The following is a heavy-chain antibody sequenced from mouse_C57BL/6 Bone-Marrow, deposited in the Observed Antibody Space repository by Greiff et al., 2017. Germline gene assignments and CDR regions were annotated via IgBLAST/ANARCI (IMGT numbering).Heavy chain of an antibody. J-gene: IGHJ4*01. CDR2: IYPRSGNT. V-gene: IGHV1-81*01. D-gene: IGHD3-2*02. CDR1: GYPFTSYG. Sequence: VQLHQSGAELARPGASVQLSCTASGYPFTSYGISWVKQRTGPGLEWIGEIYPRSGNTYYNEKFKGKATLTADKSSSTAYMELRILTSEDSSVYFCARSGPIYYWAMDYWGQGTSVTVSS. CDR3: ARSGPIYYWAMDY.